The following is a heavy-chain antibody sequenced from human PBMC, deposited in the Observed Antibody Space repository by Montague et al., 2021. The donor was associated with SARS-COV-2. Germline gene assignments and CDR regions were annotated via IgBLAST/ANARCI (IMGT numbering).Heavy chain of an antibody. D-gene: IGHD3-3*01. Sequence: CAISGDSVSSNNAAWNWIRQSPSRGLEWLGRTYYRSRWYREYAVSVKSRITIDPDTSKNQFSLQLNSVTPEDTAVYYCARAWTTEWYEGYFDNWGQGTLGTVS. V-gene: IGHV6-1*01. CDR3: ARAWTTEWYEGYFDN. CDR1: GDSVSSNNAA. J-gene: IGHJ4*02. CDR2: TYYRSRWYR.